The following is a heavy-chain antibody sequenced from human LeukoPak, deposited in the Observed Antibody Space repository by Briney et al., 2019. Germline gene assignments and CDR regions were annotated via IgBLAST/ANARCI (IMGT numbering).Heavy chain of an antibody. CDR1: GGSFSGYY. D-gene: IGHD6-13*01. CDR2: IYYSGST. J-gene: IGHJ4*02. V-gene: IGHV4-31*11. Sequence: PSETLSLTCAAYGGSFSGYYWTWIRQHPGKGLEWIGCIYYSGSTYYNLSLKSRVIISADTSKNHFSLKLSSVTAADTAVYYCARVREATIAPFFDYWGQGILVTVSS. CDR3: ARVREATIAPFFDY.